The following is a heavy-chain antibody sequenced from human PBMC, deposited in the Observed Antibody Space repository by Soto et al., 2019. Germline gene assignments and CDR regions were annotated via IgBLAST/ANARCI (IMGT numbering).Heavy chain of an antibody. J-gene: IGHJ4*02. Sequence: EVQLVESGGGLVKPGGSLRLSCAASGFTFSSYSMNCVRQAPGKGLEWVSSISSSSSYIYYADSVKGRFTISRDNAKNSLYLEMNSLRAEDTAVYYCARGAPIVVVVAATSDYWGQGTLVTVSS. D-gene: IGHD2-15*01. CDR3: ARGAPIVVVVAATSDY. CDR2: ISSSSSYI. CDR1: GFTFSSYS. V-gene: IGHV3-21*01.